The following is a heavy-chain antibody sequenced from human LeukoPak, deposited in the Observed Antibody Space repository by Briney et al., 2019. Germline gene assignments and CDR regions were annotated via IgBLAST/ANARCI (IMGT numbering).Heavy chain of an antibody. CDR2: ISAYNGNT. V-gene: IGHV1-18*01. CDR1: GYTFTSYG. Sequence: ASVKVSCKASGYTFTSYGISWVRQAPGQGLEWMGWISAYNGNTNYAQKLQGRVTMTTDTSASTAYMELSSLRCEDTAVYYCARHERDFDYWGQGTLVTVSS. D-gene: IGHD1-1*01. CDR3: ARHERDFDY. J-gene: IGHJ4*02.